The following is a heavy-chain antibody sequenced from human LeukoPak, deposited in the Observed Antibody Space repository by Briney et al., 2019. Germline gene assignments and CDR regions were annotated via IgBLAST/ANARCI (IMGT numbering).Heavy chain of an antibody. V-gene: IGHV1-24*01. CDR1: GYTLTELS. CDR3: ATGILGYCSGGSCKSEYFQH. J-gene: IGHJ1*01. Sequence: ASVKVSCKVSGYTLTELSMHWVRQAPGKGLEWMGGFDPEDGETIYARKFQGRVTMTEDTSTDTAYMELSSLRSEDTAVYYCATGILGYCSGGSCKSEYFQHWGQGTLVTVSS. D-gene: IGHD2-15*01. CDR2: FDPEDGET.